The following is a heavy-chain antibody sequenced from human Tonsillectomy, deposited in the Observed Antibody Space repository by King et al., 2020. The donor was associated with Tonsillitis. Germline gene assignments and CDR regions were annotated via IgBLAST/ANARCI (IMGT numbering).Heavy chain of an antibody. V-gene: IGHV3-23*04. CDR1: GFTFSSYA. D-gene: IGHD6-13*01. Sequence: VQLVESGGGLVQPGGSLRLSCAASGFTFSSYAMSWVRQAPEKGLEWVSAISGSGGSTYYADSVKGRFTISRDNSKNTLYLQMNSLRAEDTAVYYCAKDRGIAAAGIPPGGYWGQGTLVTVSS. J-gene: IGHJ4*02. CDR3: AKDRGIAAAGIPPGGY. CDR2: ISGSGGST.